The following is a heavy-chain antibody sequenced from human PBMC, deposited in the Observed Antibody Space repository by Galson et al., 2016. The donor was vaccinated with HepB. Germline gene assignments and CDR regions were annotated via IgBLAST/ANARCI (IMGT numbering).Heavy chain of an antibody. J-gene: IGHJ4*02. Sequence: VSYISSSGTMISYADSVKGRFTISRDNAKNSLYLQMNSLTGDDTAVYYCARARRSTRSIVRGAEDYWGQGTLVTVSS. D-gene: IGHD3-10*01. CDR3: ARARRSTRSIVRGAEDY. V-gene: IGHV3-48*03. CDR2: ISSSGTMI.